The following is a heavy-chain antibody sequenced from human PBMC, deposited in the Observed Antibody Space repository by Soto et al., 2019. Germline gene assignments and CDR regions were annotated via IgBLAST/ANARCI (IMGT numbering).Heavy chain of an antibody. CDR3: ARQHPLDSSAWYN. D-gene: IGHD6-19*01. CDR1: GYSFSDYW. CDR2: IYAGDSDP. Sequence: EVQLVQSGAEVKKPGESLKISCKGSGYSFSDYWIGWVRQVPGKGLEWVGTIYAGDSDPRYSPSFEGRVTMSVDKSISTAYLHWSSLKASDSAIYYCARQHPLDSSAWYNWGQGTLVTVSS. V-gene: IGHV5-51*01. J-gene: IGHJ4*02.